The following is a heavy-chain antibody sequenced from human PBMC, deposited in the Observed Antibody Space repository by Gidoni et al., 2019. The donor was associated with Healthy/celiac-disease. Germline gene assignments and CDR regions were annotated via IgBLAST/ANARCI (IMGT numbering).Heavy chain of an antibody. CDR1: GYSFTSYW. CDR3: ARHSVAGPNYYYYYGMDV. Sequence: EVQLVQSGAEVKKPGASLKISCKGSGYSFTSYWIGWGRQRPGKGLEWMGIIYPGDSDTRYSPSFQGQVTISADKSISTAYLQWSSLKASDTAMYYCARHSVAGPNYYYYYGMDVWGQGTTVTVSS. D-gene: IGHD6-19*01. J-gene: IGHJ6*02. CDR2: IYPGDSDT. V-gene: IGHV5-51*01.